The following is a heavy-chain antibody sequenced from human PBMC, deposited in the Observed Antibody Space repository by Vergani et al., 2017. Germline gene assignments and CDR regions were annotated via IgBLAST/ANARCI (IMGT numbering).Heavy chain of an antibody. CDR2: IKSKTDGGTT. Sequence: EVQLVESGGGLVKPGGSLRLSCAASGFTFSNAWMSWVRQAPGKGLEWVGRIKSKTDGGTTDYAAPVKGRFTISRDDSKNTLYLQTNSLKTEDTAVYYCTSPYYYDSSGYYYRTDYWGQGTLVTVSS. J-gene: IGHJ4*02. CDR1: GFTFSNAW. V-gene: IGHV3-15*01. CDR3: TSPYYYDSSGYYYRTDY. D-gene: IGHD3-22*01.